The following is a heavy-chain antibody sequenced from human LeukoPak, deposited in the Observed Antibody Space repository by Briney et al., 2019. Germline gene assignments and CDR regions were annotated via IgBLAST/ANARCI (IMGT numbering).Heavy chain of an antibody. Sequence: GGSLRLSCAASGFTVSSNYMSWVRQAPGKGLEWVSLIYSGGSTYYADSVKGRFTISRDNSRNTLYLQMNSLRAEDTAVYYCAREGGGSYGGAFDIWGQGTMVTVSS. D-gene: IGHD1-26*01. V-gene: IGHV3-53*01. J-gene: IGHJ3*02. CDR1: GFTVSSNY. CDR2: IYSGGST. CDR3: AREGGGSYGGAFDI.